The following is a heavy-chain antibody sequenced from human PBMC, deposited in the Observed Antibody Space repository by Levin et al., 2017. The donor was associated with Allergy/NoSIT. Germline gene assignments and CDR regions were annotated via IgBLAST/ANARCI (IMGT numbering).Heavy chain of an antibody. D-gene: IGHD6-13*01. J-gene: IGHJ6*02. CDR3: ARIRQQLVDYYYYGMDV. V-gene: IGHV3-33*01. CDR1: GFTFSSYG. CDR2: IWYDGSNK. Sequence: GGSLRLSCAASGFTFSSYGMHWVRQAPGKGLEWVAVIWYDGSNKYYADSVKGRFTISRDNSKNTLYLQMNSLRAEDTAVYYCARIRQQLVDYYYYGMDVWAQGTTVTVSS.